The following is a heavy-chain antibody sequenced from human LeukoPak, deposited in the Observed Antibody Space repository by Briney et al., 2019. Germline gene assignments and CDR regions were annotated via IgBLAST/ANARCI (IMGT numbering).Heavy chain of an antibody. J-gene: IGHJ4*02. CDR2: ISYDGSNK. D-gene: IGHD3-10*01. V-gene: IGHV3-30*03. CDR3: ARETYYYGSGSYQTDY. Sequence: GGSLRLSCAASGFTFSSYGMHWVRQAPGKGLEWVAVISYDGSNKYYADSVKGRFTISRDNSKNTLYLQMNSLRAEDTAVYYCARETYYYGSGSYQTDYWGQGTLVTVSS. CDR1: GFTFSSYG.